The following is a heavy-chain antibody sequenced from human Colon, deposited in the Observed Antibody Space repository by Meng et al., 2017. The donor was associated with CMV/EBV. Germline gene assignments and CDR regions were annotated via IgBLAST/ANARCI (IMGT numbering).Heavy chain of an antibody. D-gene: IGHD6-25*01. CDR2: IDPNSGGT. Sequence: ASVKVSCKASGYTFTGSYIHWVRQAPGQGLEWMGWIDPNSGGTNTAQKFQGRVTMTRDTSISTAYMELSRLTADDTALYYCAREYSSAWFGYWGQGTLVTVSS. V-gene: IGHV1-2*02. CDR3: AREYSSAWFGY. CDR1: GYTFTGSY. J-gene: IGHJ4*02.